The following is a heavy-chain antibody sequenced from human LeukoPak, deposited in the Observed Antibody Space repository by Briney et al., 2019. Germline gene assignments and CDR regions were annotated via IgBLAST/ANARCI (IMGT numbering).Heavy chain of an antibody. D-gene: IGHD4-23*01. V-gene: IGHV4-4*07. J-gene: IGHJ4*02. Sequence: PSETLSLTCTVSLGSINNHYWSWIRQPAGKGLEWIGRIHKSGTTYYSPSLQSRVTMSIDTSKNQFSLRLSAVTAADTAIYYCARVFGGNSLDHWGQGILVAVSS. CDR2: IHKSGTT. CDR3: ARVFGGNSLDH. CDR1: LGSINNHY.